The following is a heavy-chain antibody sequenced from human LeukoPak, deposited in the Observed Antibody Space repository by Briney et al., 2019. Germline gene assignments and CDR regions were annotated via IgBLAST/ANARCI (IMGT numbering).Heavy chain of an antibody. Sequence: NPSETLSLTCTVSGGSITSYCWSWIRQPATKGLEWIGRIYTRGSTNYNPSLKSRVTMSVDTSKNQFSLKLISVTAADTAVYYCATSGGPQYYFDYWGQGTLVTVSS. CDR1: GGSITSYC. V-gene: IGHV4-4*07. D-gene: IGHD3-10*01. CDR2: IYTRGST. J-gene: IGHJ4*02. CDR3: ATSGGPQYYFDY.